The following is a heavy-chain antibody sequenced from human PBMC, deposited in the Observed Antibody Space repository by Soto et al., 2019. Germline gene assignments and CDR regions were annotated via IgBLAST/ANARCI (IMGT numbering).Heavy chain of an antibody. CDR1: GGSISSYY. V-gene: IGHV4-59*01. CDR2: IYYSGST. Sequence: QVQLQESGPGLVKPSETLSLTCTVSGGSISSYYWSWIRQPPGKGLEWIGYIYYSGSTNYNPSLQSRVTISVDTSKNQFSLKLSSVTAADTAVYYCARGYIVPAADGYFDYWGQGTLVTVSS. J-gene: IGHJ4*02. D-gene: IGHD2-2*01. CDR3: ARGYIVPAADGYFDY.